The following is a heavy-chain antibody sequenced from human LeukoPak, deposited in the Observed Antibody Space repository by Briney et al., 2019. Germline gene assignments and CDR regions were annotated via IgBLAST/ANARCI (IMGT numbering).Heavy chain of an antibody. CDR3: ARNNTLMMYPRGGEDKGFDY. CDR2: IYYSGST. CDR1: GGSISSSSYY. D-gene: IGHD2-8*01. V-gene: IGHV4-39*01. J-gene: IGHJ4*02. Sequence: SETLSLTCTVSGGSISSSSYYWAWIRQPPGKGLEWIGSIYYSGSTHYNPSLKSRVTISVDTSKNEFSLRLTSVTAADTAVYYCARNNTLMMYPRGGEDKGFDYWGQGTLVTVSS.